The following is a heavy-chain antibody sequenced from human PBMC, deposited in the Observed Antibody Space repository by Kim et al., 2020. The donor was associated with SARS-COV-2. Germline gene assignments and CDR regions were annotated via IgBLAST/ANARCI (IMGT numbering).Heavy chain of an antibody. J-gene: IGHJ4*02. V-gene: IGHV4-4*02. Sequence: NNSPSPTSRVTISVDKSKNQFSLKLSSVTAADTAVYYCARGGYSSGFDYWGQGTLVTVSS. D-gene: IGHD6-19*01. CDR3: ARGGYSSGFDY.